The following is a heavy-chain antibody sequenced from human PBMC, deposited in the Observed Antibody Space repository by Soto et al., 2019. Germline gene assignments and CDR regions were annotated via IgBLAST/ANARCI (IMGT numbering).Heavy chain of an antibody. D-gene: IGHD6-19*01. CDR2: ISAYNGNT. J-gene: IGHJ6*02. CDR3: ARAGLGVPGTGYGMDV. CDR1: GYTFTSFG. Sequence: QVQLVQSGSEVKKPGASVTVSCKASGYTFTSFGISWVRQAPGQGLEWMGWISAYNGNTNYAPKLQGRVTMTTDTSTSTAYMEVRRLRSDDSAVYYCARAGLGVPGTGYGMDVWGQGTTVTVSS. V-gene: IGHV1-18*01.